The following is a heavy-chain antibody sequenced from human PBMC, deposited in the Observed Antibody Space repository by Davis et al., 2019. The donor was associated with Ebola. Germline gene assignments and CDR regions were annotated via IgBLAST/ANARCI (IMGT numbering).Heavy chain of an antibody. CDR1: GFTFSDFY. CDR2: INSGSTI. V-gene: IGHV3-11*01. Sequence: GGSLRLSCAASGFTFSDFYMSWIRQAPGKGLEWVSYINSGSTIYYADSVKGRFTISRDNAKNSLYLQMHSLGAEDTAVYYCARVKNIAARSFFDFWGQGTPVTVSA. D-gene: IGHD6-6*01. CDR3: ARVKNIAARSFFDF. J-gene: IGHJ4*02.